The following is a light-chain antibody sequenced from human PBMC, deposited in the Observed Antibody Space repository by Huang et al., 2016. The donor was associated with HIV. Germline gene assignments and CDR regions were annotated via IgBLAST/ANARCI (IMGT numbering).Light chain of an antibody. CDR2: GAS. J-gene: IGKJ2*01. V-gene: IGKV3-20*01. CDR1: QSVSGNY. CDR3: QQSGSSPMYI. Sequence: EIVLTQSPGTLSLSPGERATLSCRASQSVSGNYVAWYQQKPGQAPRLLNYGASSRPRGVPGRFSGSGSRTDFTLTISRLEPEDFAVYYCQQSGSSPMYIFGQGTKLEIK.